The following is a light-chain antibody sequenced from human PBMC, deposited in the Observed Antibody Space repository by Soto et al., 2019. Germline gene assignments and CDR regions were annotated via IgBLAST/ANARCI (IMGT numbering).Light chain of an antibody. CDR2: GAS. J-gene: IGKJ1*01. Sequence: EIVLTPSPGTLSLSPGERXXXXXXXXQSVGSSYLAWYQQKPGQAPRLLIHGASSRATGIPDRFSGSGSGTDFTLTISRLEPEDFAVYYCQQYGSSPPWTFGQGTKVDIK. V-gene: IGKV3-20*01. CDR1: QSVGSSY. CDR3: QQYGSSPPWT.